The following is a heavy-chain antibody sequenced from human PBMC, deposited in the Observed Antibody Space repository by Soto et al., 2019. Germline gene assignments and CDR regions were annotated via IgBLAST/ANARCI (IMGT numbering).Heavy chain of an antibody. J-gene: IGHJ6*02. V-gene: IGHV3-30*18. Sequence: PGGSLRLPSTDSGFTFSTFGMLWVRQAPGKGLEWVAVISYDGSNKYYADSVKGRFTISRDNSKNTLYLLMNSLRAEDTAVYYCAKDGSRFLDVWGQGT. CDR1: GFTFSTFG. CDR3: AKDGSRFLDV. CDR2: ISYDGSNK. D-gene: IGHD3-16*01.